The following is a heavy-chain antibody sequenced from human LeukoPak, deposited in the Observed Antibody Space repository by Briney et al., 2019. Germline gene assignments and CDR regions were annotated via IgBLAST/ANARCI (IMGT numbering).Heavy chain of an antibody. Sequence: PGGSLRLSCAASGFTFSSYWMSWVRQAPGKGLEWVANIKQDGSEKYYVDSVKGRFTISRDNAKNSLYLQMNSLRAEDTAVYYCARIAVTIGYYFDYWGQGTLVTVSS. CDR1: GFTFSSYW. CDR3: ARIAVTIGYYFDY. CDR2: IKQDGSEK. J-gene: IGHJ4*02. V-gene: IGHV3-7*01. D-gene: IGHD4-17*01.